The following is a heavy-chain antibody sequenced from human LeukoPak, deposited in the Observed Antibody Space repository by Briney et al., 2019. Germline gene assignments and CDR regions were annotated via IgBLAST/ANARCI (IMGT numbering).Heavy chain of an antibody. J-gene: IGHJ4*02. CDR2: IIPILGIA. CDR3: VSGRSPNPRFCGSCPNYFDY. V-gene: IGHV1-69*04. Sequence: SVKVSCKASGGTFSSYAISWVRQAPGQGLEWMGRIIPILGIANYAQKFQGRVTITADKSTSTAYMELSSLRSEDTAVYYWVSGRSPNPRFCGSCPNYFDYWGQGTLVTVSS. D-gene: IGHD2-2*03. CDR1: GGTFSSYA.